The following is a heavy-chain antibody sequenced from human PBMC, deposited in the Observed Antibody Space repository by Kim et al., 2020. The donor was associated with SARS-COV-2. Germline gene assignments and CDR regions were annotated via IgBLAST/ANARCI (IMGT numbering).Heavy chain of an antibody. J-gene: IGHJ4*02. CDR3: AKASITMRVVAPDY. V-gene: IGHV3-23*01. D-gene: IGHD3-22*01. Sequence: ADSAKGRFTISRGDSKNTRYLQMNSLRAEGTAVYYCAKASITMRVVAPDYWGQGTLVTVSS.